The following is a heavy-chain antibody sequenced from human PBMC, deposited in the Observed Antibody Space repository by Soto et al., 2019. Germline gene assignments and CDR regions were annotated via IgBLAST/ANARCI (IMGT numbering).Heavy chain of an antibody. J-gene: IGHJ5*02. CDR3: ARNSGSYYPSWFDP. Sequence: SETLSLTCDVSGGSTRTSTWWTWVRQPPGKGLEWIGEISHSGITNYNPSLKSRVTMSVDTSKNQFSLKLSSVTAADTAVYYCARNSGSYYPSWFDPWGQGTLVTVSS. CDR1: GGSTRTSTW. D-gene: IGHD1-26*01. V-gene: IGHV4-4*02. CDR2: ISHSGIT.